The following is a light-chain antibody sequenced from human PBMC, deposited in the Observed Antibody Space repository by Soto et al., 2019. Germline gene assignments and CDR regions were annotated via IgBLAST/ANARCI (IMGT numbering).Light chain of an antibody. CDR1: QSVSRY. J-gene: IGKJ1*01. CDR3: QQYNDRLWT. CDR2: GAS. V-gene: IGKV3-15*01. Sequence: EILMTQSPATLSVSPGERATLSCMASQSVSRYLAWYQQKPGQAPRLLIYGASTRATGIPPRFSGRGSGTEFTLTITSLQSEEFAVYFCQQYNDRLWTFGQGTKVDIK.